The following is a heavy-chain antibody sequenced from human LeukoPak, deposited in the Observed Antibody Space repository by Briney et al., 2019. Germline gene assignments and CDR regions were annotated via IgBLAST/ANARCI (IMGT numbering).Heavy chain of an antibody. CDR1: GGSISSYY. J-gene: IGHJ6*02. V-gene: IGHV4-59*08. CDR2: IYYSGST. CDR3: ARLRRSSAYYYYGMDV. Sequence: SETLSLTCTVSGGSISSYYWSWIRQPPGKGLEWIGYIYYSGSTNYNPSLKSRATISVDTSKNQFSLKLSSVTAADTAVYYCARLRRSSAYYYYGMDVWGQGTTVTVSS.